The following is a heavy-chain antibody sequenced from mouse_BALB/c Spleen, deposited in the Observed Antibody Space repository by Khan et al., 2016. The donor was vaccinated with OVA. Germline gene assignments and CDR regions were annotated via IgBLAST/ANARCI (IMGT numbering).Heavy chain of an antibody. CDR2: ISSSGNT. V-gene: IGHV5-12-1*01. Sequence: EVELVESGGGLVKPGGSLKLSCAASGFAFSTYDMSWVRQTPEKRLEWVTFISSSGNTYYPDTVKGRFTIYRDNAKNTLYLQMSSLRSEDTARYFCARHGVNYVYYAMDYWGQGTSFTVSS. CDR1: GFAFSTYD. D-gene: IGHD2-1*01. CDR3: ARHGVNYVYYAMDY. J-gene: IGHJ4*01.